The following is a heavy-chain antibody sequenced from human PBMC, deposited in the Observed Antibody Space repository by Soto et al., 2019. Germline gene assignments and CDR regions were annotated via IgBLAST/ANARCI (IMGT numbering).Heavy chain of an antibody. CDR3: ARLLPYDSSGYLGFDY. V-gene: IGHV4-61*08. CDR2: IYYSGST. CDR1: GASISSGGYY. D-gene: IGHD3-22*01. J-gene: IGHJ4*02. Sequence: SETLSLTCSVSGASISSGGYYWNWIRQHPGKGLEWIGYIYYSGSTNYNPSLKSRVAISVDTSKNQFSLKLSSVTAADTAVYYWARLLPYDSSGYLGFDYGGQGTLVTVPS.